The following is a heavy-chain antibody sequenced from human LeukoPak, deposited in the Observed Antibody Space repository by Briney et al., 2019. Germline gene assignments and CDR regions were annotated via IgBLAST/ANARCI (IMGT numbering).Heavy chain of an antibody. CDR1: GFTFSSYT. D-gene: IGHD6-19*01. V-gene: IGHV3-21*01. Sequence: GGSLRLSCAASGFTFSSYTMNWVRQAPGKGLEWVSSISIGGDYIYYADSVKGRFTISRDNAKNSLYLQMNSLRAEDTAVYYCARASPQWYFDYWGQGTLVTVSS. CDR3: ARASPQWYFDY. CDR2: ISIGGDYI. J-gene: IGHJ4*02.